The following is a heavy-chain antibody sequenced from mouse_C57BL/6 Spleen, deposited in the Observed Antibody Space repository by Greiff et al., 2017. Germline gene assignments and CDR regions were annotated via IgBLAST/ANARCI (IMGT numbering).Heavy chain of an antibody. CDR3: ARQDYYYGSSPYFDY. Sequence: EVNLVESGGGLVKPGGSLKLSCAASGFTFSDYGMHWVRQAPEKGLEWVAYISSGSSTIYYADTVKGRFPISRDNAKNTLFLQMTSLRSEDTAMYYCARQDYYYGSSPYFDYWGQGTTLTVSS. V-gene: IGHV5-17*01. J-gene: IGHJ2*01. CDR2: ISSGSSTI. CDR1: GFTFSDYG. D-gene: IGHD1-1*01.